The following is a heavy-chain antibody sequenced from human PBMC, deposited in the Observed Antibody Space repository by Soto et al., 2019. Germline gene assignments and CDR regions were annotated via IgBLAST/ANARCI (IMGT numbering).Heavy chain of an antibody. CDR2: IDVGSANA. V-gene: IGHV1-58*01. D-gene: IGHD3-16*02. CDR1: GFTFSSSA. Sequence: GASVKVSCKTSGFTFSSSAVHWVRQARGHRLQWIGWIDVGSANANYAQMLQERVTISRDMSTSTAYMELSSLRSEDTAVYYCTAAGGYLPRDQRRFDYWGQGTLVTVSS. J-gene: IGHJ4*02. CDR3: TAAGGYLPRDQRRFDY.